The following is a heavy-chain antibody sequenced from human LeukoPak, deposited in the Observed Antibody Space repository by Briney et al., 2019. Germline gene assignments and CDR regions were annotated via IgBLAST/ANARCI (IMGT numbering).Heavy chain of an antibody. CDR1: RFTFSSYA. CDR3: AKGNYYDSSGYLVDAFDI. J-gene: IGHJ3*02. V-gene: IGHV3-23*01. D-gene: IGHD3-22*01. CDR2: ISGSGGST. Sequence: GGSLRLSCAASRFTFSSYAMSWVRQAPGKGVEWVSAISGSGGSTYYADSVKGRFTISRDNSKNTLYLQMNSLRAEDTAVYYCAKGNYYDSSGYLVDAFDIWGQGTMVTVSS.